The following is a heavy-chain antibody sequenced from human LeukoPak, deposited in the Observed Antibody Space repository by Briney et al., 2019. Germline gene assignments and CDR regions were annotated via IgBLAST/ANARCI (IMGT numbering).Heavy chain of an antibody. Sequence: GGSLRLSCAASGFTFDDYAMRWVRQAPRKGLEWVSGISWNSGSIGYADSVKGRFTISRDNAKNSLYLQMNSLRAEDTAVYYCASGPTTRFYFDYWGQGTLVTVSS. V-gene: IGHV3-9*01. CDR2: ISWNSGSI. CDR1: GFTFDDYA. D-gene: IGHD3-3*01. CDR3: ASGPTTRFYFDY. J-gene: IGHJ4*02.